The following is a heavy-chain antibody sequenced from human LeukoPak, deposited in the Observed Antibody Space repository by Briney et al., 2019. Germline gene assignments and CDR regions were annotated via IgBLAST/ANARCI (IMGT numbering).Heavy chain of an antibody. CDR2: SSDSGGCT. CDR3: AKRGVVIRVILVGFHKEAYYFES. Sequence: GGSLRLSCAVSGITLNNYGMTWVRQAPGKGLEWVAGSSDSGGCTKSADSVKGRFTISRDNPKNTLYLQMNSLRAEDTAVYFCAKRGVVIRVILVGFHKEAYYFESWGQGALVTVSS. V-gene: IGHV3-23*01. CDR1: GITLNNYG. J-gene: IGHJ4*02. D-gene: IGHD3/OR15-3a*01.